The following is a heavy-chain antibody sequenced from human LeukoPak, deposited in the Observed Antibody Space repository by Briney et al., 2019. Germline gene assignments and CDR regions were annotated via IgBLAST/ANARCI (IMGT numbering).Heavy chain of an antibody. CDR1: GYTFTDYY. CDR2: INPNDGDT. CDR3: ARANFLYCSSSTCLFDY. D-gene: IGHD2-2*01. Sequence: ASVKVSCKASGYTFTDYYMHWVGQAPGQGFEWMGWINPNDGDTNYAQKFQGRVTMTRDTSISTAHMEVSRLRSDDTAVYYCARANFLYCSSSTCLFDYWGQGTLVTVSS. V-gene: IGHV1-2*02. J-gene: IGHJ4*02.